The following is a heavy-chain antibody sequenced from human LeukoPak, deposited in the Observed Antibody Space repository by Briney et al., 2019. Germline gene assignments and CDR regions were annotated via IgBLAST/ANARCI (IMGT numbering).Heavy chain of an antibody. D-gene: IGHD6-13*01. CDR3: ARGRYSSSWYFDY. J-gene: IGHJ4*02. V-gene: IGHV3-21*01. Sequence: GXSLRLSCAASGFTFSSYSMNWVRQAPGKGLEWVSSISSSSSYIYYADSVKGRFTISRDNAKNSLYLQVNSLRAEDTAVYYCARGRYSSSWYFDYWGQGTLVTVSS. CDR1: GFTFSSYS. CDR2: ISSSSSYI.